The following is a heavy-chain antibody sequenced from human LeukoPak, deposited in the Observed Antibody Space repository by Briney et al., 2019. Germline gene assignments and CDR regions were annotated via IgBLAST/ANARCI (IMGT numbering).Heavy chain of an antibody. J-gene: IGHJ5*02. CDR3: ARDGGDGWFDP. D-gene: IGHD3-10*01. V-gene: IGHV4-4*07. CDR2: ISSRGNT. Sequence: SETLSLTCTVSGGSISSYYWNWIRQPAGKGLEWIGRISSRGNTNYNPSLKSRLTMSVDTSKNQFSLKLTFVTAADTAVYYCARDGGDGWFDPWGQGSLVTVSS. CDR1: GGSISSYY.